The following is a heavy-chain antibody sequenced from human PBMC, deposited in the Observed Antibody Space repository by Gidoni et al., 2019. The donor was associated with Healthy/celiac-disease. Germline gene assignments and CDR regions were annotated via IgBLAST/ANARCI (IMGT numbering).Heavy chain of an antibody. D-gene: IGHD3-10*01. Sequence: EVQLLESGGGLVQPGGSLRLSWAASGFTVSSYALCWVRQAPWKGMEWVSAISGSGGSTYYADSVKGLFTISRDNSKNTLYLQMNSLRAEDTAVYFCANPLTIWGQGTLVTVSS. J-gene: IGHJ4*02. V-gene: IGHV3-23*01. CDR3: ANPLTI. CDR2: ISGSGGST. CDR1: GFTVSSYA.